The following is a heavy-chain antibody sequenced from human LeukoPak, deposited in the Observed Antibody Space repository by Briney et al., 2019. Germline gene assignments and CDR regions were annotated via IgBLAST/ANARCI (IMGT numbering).Heavy chain of an antibody. D-gene: IGHD2-2*01. CDR1: GFTFSSYW. CDR3: ARDDCSSISCYHNWFDP. J-gene: IGHJ5*02. V-gene: IGHV3-7*01. CDR2: IKQDGSEK. Sequence: GGPLRLSCAASGFTFSSYWMSWVRQAPGKGLEWVANIKQDGSEKYYVDSVKGRFTISRDNARNSLYLQMNSLRAEDTAVYYCARDDCSSISCYHNWFDPWGQGTLVTVSS.